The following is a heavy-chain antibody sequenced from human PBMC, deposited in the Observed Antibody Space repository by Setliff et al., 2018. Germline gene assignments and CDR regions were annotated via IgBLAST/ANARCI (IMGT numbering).Heavy chain of an antibody. Sequence: SVKVSCKTSGGTFSSNAISWVRQAPGQGLEWVGGIVPLLGVANSAKQFLGRVTITADESTNTVYMELGGLKSDDTAVYYCVREGVDSRSSTDYRYYMDVWGKGTTVTVSS. CDR2: IVPLLGVA. D-gene: IGHD3-22*01. V-gene: IGHV1-69*10. CDR1: GGTFSSNA. CDR3: VREGVDSRSSTDYRYYMDV. J-gene: IGHJ6*03.